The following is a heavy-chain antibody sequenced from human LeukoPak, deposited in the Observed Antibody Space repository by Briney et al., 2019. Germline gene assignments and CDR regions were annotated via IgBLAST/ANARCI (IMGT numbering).Heavy chain of an antibody. CDR3: ARDRVDTDMVYFDY. CDR2: IWYDGSNK. D-gene: IGHD5-18*01. CDR1: GFTFNNYG. V-gene: IGHV3-33*01. Sequence: GRSLRLSCAPSGFTFNNYGMHWVRQAPGKGLEWVAVIWYDGSNKYYADSVKGRFTISRDNAENTLYLQMNSLRAEDTAVYYCARDRVDTDMVYFDYWGQGTLVTVSS. J-gene: IGHJ4*02.